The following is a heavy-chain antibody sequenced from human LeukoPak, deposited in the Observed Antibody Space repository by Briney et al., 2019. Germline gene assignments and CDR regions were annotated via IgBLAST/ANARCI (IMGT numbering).Heavy chain of an antibody. Sequence: SETLSLTCTVSGGSISSSSYYWGWIRQPPGKGLEWIGSIYYSGSTYYNPSLKSRVTISVDTSKNQFSLKLSSVTAADTAVYYCARGRYYYDSGGNPQPPDYWGQGTLVTVSS. D-gene: IGHD3-22*01. V-gene: IGHV4-39*07. CDR1: GGSISSSSYY. J-gene: IGHJ4*02. CDR3: ARGRYYYDSGGNPQPPDY. CDR2: IYYSGST.